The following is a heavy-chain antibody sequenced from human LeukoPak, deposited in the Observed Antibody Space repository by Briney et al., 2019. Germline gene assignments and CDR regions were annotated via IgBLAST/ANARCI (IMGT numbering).Heavy chain of an antibody. CDR1: GYTFTSYG. J-gene: IGHJ4*02. V-gene: IGHV1-18*01. CDR3: ASILAGVVVVTAPAY. CDR2: ISAYNGNT. D-gene: IGHD2-21*02. Sequence: ASVKVSCKASGYTFTSYGISWVRQAPGQGLEWMGWISAYNGNTNYAQKLQGRVTMTTDTSTSTAYMELRSLRSDDTAVYYCASILAGVVVVTAPAYWGQGTLVTVSS.